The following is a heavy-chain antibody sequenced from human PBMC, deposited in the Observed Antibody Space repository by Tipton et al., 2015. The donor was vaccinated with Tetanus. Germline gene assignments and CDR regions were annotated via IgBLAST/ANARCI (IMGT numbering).Heavy chain of an antibody. Sequence: TPSLTCTVSGGSDNTLYSWGWIRQPPGKGLEWIGIIHYSGSTYYNPSLKSPVTISADTSRTLFSLNLSSVTAADTAVYYCARKTGDTLGGRGAFDIWGQGTMLTVSS. CDR1: GGSDNTLYS. J-gene: IGHJ3*02. D-gene: IGHD7-27*01. V-gene: IGHV4-39*01. CDR3: ARKTGDTLGGRGAFDI. CDR2: IHYSGST.